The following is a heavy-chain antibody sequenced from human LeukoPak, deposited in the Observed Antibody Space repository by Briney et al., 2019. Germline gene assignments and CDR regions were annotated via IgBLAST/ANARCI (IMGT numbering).Heavy chain of an antibody. J-gene: IGHJ4*02. Sequence: AGGSLRLSCAASGFTFSSYSMNWVRQAPGKGLEWVSSISSSSSYIYYADSVKGRFTTSRDNAKNSLYLQMNSLRAEDTAVYYCARDDPGGYGGYPHWGQGTLVTVSS. CDR1: GFTFSSYS. V-gene: IGHV3-21*01. CDR2: ISSSSSYI. D-gene: IGHD4-17*01. CDR3: ARDDPGGYGGYPH.